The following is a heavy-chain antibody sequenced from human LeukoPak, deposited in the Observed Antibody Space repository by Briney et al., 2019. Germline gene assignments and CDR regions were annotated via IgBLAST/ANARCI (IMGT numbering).Heavy chain of an antibody. CDR3: ASRKYCSGGSCYSPDAFDI. CDR1: GYSFTSYW. Sequence: GGSLKISCKGSGYSFTSYWISWVRQMPGKGLEWMGRIDPSDSYTNYRPSFQGHVTISADKSISTAYLQWSSLKASDTAMYYCASRKYCSGGSCYSPDAFDIWGQGTMVTVSS. J-gene: IGHJ3*02. CDR2: IDPSDSYT. V-gene: IGHV5-10-1*01. D-gene: IGHD2-15*01.